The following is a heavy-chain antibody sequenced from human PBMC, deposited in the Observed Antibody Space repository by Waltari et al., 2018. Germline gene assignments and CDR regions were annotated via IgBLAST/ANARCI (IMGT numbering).Heavy chain of an antibody. Sequence: QVQLQQWGAGLLKPSETLSLTCAVYGGSFSGYYWSWIRQPPGKGLEWIGEINHRGSTNYNPARKSRVAISVDTSKNQFSLKLSSVTAADTAVYYCARDDSSGWYSWFDPWGQGTLVTVSS. V-gene: IGHV4-34*01. J-gene: IGHJ5*02. CDR3: ARDDSSGWYSWFDP. CDR1: GGSFSGYY. CDR2: INHRGST. D-gene: IGHD6-19*01.